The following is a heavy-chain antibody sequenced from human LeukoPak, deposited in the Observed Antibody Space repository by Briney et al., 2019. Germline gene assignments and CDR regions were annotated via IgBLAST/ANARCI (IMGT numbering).Heavy chain of an antibody. V-gene: IGHV1-46*01. CDR2: INPSGGST. D-gene: IGHD1-26*01. CDR1: GGTFSSYA. J-gene: IGHJ5*02. Sequence: ASVRVSCKASGGTFSSYAISWVRQAPGQGLEWMGIINPSGGSTSYAQKFQGRVTMTRDTSTSTVYMGLSSLRSEDTAVYYCASSGSGSYENWFDPWGQGTLVTVSS. CDR3: ASSGSGSYENWFDP.